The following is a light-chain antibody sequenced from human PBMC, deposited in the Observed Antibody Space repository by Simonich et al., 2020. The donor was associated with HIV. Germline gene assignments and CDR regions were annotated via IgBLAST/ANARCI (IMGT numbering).Light chain of an antibody. CDR1: QCVSSA. Sequence: EIVMTQSPATLSVSPGKRATLSCRASQCVSSALAWYQQKPGQPPKLLIYWASTRESGVPDRFSGSGSGTDFTLIISSLQAEDVAVYYCQQYYSTPLTFGGGTKVEIK. V-gene: IGKV4-1*01. J-gene: IGKJ4*01. CDR2: WAS. CDR3: QQYYSTPLT.